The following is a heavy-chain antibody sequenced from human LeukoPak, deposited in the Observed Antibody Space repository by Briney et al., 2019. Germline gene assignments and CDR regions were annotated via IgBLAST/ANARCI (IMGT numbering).Heavy chain of an antibody. D-gene: IGHD4/OR15-4a*01. CDR3: ARLRYGGNTYGFDY. V-gene: IGHV4-31*03. CDR1: GDSISRGGYY. Sequence: SQTLSLTCSVSGDSISRGGYYWSWIRQHPGKGLEWIGNIYYSGSADYSPSLRSRVTLSVDTSENQFSLRLTSVTVADTAFYYCARLRYGGNTYGFDYWGQGTLVTVSS. CDR2: IYYSGSA. J-gene: IGHJ4*02.